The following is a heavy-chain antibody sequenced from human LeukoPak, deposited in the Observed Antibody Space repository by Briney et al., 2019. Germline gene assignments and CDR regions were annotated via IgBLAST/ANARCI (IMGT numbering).Heavy chain of an antibody. CDR1: GYIITKFG. V-gene: IGHV1-18*01. D-gene: IGHD6-19*01. Sequence: ASVRVSCKVSGYIITKFGFSWVRQAPGQGLEWVGWVSGYNGNTNYAEKFHRRVIMTTDTATSTVYMELKSLTADDTAVYFCAITGYGSDWYAKSWGQGTLVVVSA. J-gene: IGHJ4*02. CDR2: VSGYNGNT. CDR3: AITGYGSDWYAKS.